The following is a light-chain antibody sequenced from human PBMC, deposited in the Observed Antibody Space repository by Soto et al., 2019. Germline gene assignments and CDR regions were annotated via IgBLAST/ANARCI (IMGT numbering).Light chain of an antibody. CDR2: GSS. CDR1: QSVSNN. V-gene: IGKV3-15*01. J-gene: IGKJ4*01. CDR3: QQYNVWPPLT. Sequence: IVMTQSPATLSVSPGEGATLSCRASQSVSNNLAWYQQKPGQAPRLLIYGSSTRATGIPARFSGSGSGTEFTLTISSLQSEDFAVYYCQQYNVWPPLTFGGGTKVEIK.